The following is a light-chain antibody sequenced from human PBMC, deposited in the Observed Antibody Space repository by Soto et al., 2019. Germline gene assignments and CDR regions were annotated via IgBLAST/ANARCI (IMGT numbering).Light chain of an antibody. Sequence: QSVLTQPPSVSGAPGQRVTISCTGASSDLGAGFDVHWYQQLPGTAPKLLIYGNRNRPSGVPDRFSGSKSGTSASLAITGLQAEDEADYYCQAYDSSLNGGVVFGAGTQLTVL. V-gene: IGLV1-40*01. J-gene: IGLJ2*01. CDR1: SSDLGAGFD. CDR2: GNR. CDR3: QAYDSSLNGGVV.